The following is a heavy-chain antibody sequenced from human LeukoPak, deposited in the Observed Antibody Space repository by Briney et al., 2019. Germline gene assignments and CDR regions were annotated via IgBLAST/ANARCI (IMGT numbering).Heavy chain of an antibody. J-gene: IGHJ6*04. V-gene: IGHV3-21*01. CDR3: AELGITMIGGV. CDR1: GFTFSSYN. CDR2: ISTASDYI. D-gene: IGHD3-10*02. Sequence: GGSLRLSCAASGFTFSSYNMNWVRQAPGKGLEWVSSISTASDYIYYADSLKGRFTISRDNAKNSLYLQMNSLRAEDTAVYYCAELGITMIGGVWGKGTTVTISS.